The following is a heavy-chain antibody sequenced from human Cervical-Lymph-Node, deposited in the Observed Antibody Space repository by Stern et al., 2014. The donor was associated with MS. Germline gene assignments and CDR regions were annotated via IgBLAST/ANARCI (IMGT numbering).Heavy chain of an antibody. D-gene: IGHD3-22*01. CDR1: GFTFSDYY. CDR2: ISSSSSYT. Sequence: VQLVESGGGLVKPGGSLRLSCAASGFTFSDYYMSWIRQAPGKGLEWVSYISSSSSYTNYADSVKGRFTISRDNAKNSLYLQMNSLRAEDTAVYYCARPNYYDSSGYYYHAFDIWGQGTMVTVSS. J-gene: IGHJ3*02. CDR3: ARPNYYDSSGYYYHAFDI. V-gene: IGHV3-11*06.